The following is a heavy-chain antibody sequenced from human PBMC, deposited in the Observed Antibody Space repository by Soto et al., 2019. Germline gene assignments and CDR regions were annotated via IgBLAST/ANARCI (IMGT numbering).Heavy chain of an antibody. CDR1: GYTFTSYD. CDR3: ARGLDYYSSSWYSFDP. V-gene: IGHV1-8*01. J-gene: IGHJ5*02. CDR2: MNPNSGNT. D-gene: IGHD6-13*01. Sequence: QVQLVQSGAEVKKPGASVKVSCKASGYTFTSYDINWVRQATGQGLEWMGWMNPNSGNTGYAQKFQGRVTMTRNTSISTAYMELSTLRSEDTAVYYCARGLDYYSSSWYSFDPWGPGTLVTVSS.